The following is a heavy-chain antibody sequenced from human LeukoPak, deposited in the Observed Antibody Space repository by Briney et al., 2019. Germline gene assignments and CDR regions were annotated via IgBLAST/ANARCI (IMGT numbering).Heavy chain of an antibody. J-gene: IGHJ2*01. CDR2: ISGSRNIM. Sequence: GGSLRLSCAASGFTFSDYYMSWIRQVPGKGLECVSYISGSRNIMYYADSVKGRFTISRDNAKNSLFLQMTSLRAEDTAVYYRASHTMTSLRYFPLWGRGTLVTVSS. CDR1: GFTFSDYY. CDR3: ASHTMTSLRYFPL. V-gene: IGHV3-11*01. D-gene: IGHD3-3*01.